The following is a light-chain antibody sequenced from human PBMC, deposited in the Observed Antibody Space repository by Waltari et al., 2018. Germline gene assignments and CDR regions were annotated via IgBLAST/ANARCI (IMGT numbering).Light chain of an antibody. CDR3: QQYDDLGVT. V-gene: IGKV3-20*01. CDR1: QSVSSRY. Sequence: LVLTQSPSTFSLSPGERAIRSCRASQSVSSRYLAWYQQKPGQAPRLLIFAVSSRATGIPDRFSGSGSVTDFTLTINRLEPEDFAVYYCQQYDDLGVTFGGGTKVEIK. CDR2: AVS. J-gene: IGKJ4*01.